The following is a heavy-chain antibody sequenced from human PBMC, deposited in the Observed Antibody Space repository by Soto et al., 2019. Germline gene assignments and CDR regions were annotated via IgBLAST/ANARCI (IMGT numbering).Heavy chain of an antibody. CDR3: ARKLGYSYGYIH. V-gene: IGHV5-10-1*01. Sequence: VESLKISCKGSGYSFTSYWISWVRQMPGKGLEWMGRIDPSDSYTNYSPSFQGHVTISADKSISTAYLQWSSLKASDTAMYYCARKLGYSYGYIHWGQRTLVTVS. D-gene: IGHD5-18*01. CDR2: IDPSDSYT. CDR1: GYSFTSYW. J-gene: IGHJ4*02.